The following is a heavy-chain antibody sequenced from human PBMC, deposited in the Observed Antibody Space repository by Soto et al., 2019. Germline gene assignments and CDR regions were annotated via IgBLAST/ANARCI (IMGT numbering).Heavy chain of an antibody. Sequence: SETLSLTCAVYGGSFSGYYWRWIRQPPGKGLEWIGEINHSGSTNYNPSLKSRVTISVDTSKNQFSLKLSSVTAADTAVYYCARGGLRYFDWTQHNWFDPWGQGTLVTVSS. D-gene: IGHD3-9*01. CDR1: GGSFSGYY. CDR3: ARGGLRYFDWTQHNWFDP. V-gene: IGHV4-34*01. CDR2: INHSGST. J-gene: IGHJ5*02.